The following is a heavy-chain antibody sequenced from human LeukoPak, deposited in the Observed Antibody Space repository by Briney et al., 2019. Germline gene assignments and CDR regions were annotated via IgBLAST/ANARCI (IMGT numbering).Heavy chain of an antibody. CDR2: IHTSGST. V-gene: IGHV4-4*07. CDR3: AKMHSPYYFDY. Sequence: SETLSLTCTVSGGSISSYYWTWIRQPAGKGLEWIGRIHTSGSTNHNPSLKSRVTMSVDTSNNQFSLKLSSVTAADTAVYYCAKMHSPYYFDYWGQGTLVTVSS. CDR1: GGSISSYY. D-gene: IGHD3-3*02. J-gene: IGHJ4*02.